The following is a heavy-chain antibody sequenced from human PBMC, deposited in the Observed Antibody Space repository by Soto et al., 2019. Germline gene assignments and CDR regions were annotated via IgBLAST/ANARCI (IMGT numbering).Heavy chain of an antibody. CDR3: ARTYCSGGSCSGQTSYYYGMDV. J-gene: IGHJ6*02. V-gene: IGHV1-69*02. CDR1: GGTFSSYT. D-gene: IGHD2-15*01. Sequence: QVQLVQSGAEVKKPGSSVKVSCTASGGTFSSYTISWVRQAPGQGLXXXXRXIPILGIANYAQKFQGRVTITADKSTXTAYMXLXXXXXXXXXXXYCARTYCSGGSCSGQTSYYYGMDVWGQGTTVTVSS. CDR2: XIPILGIA.